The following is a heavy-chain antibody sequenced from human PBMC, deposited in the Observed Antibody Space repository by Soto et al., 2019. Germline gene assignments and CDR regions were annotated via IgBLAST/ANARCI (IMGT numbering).Heavy chain of an antibody. CDR3: ARQRTTVVTQAYFDY. CDR2: IYYSGRT. D-gene: IGHD2-21*02. CDR1: GESISSSSYY. Sequence: SETLSLTCIVSGESISSSSYYWGWIRQPPGKGLEWIGSIYYSGRTYYNPSFKSRVTISIDTSKNQFSLKLSSVTATDTAVYYCARQRTTVVTQAYFDYWGHGTLVTVSS. J-gene: IGHJ4*01. V-gene: IGHV4-39*01.